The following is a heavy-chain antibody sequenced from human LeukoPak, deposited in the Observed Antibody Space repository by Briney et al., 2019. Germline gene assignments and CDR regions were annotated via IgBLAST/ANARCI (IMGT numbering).Heavy chain of an antibody. J-gene: IGHJ4*02. D-gene: IGHD3-3*01. CDR1: GFTFSGNA. V-gene: IGHV3-23*01. CDR2: VGGDEKT. Sequence: GGSLRLSCAASGFTFSGNAMSWVRQVPGRGLEWVSGVGGDEKTHYAAFVRGRFTISRDNARNTVFLQMNSLTVEDAAVYYCAKDLSGWMAADYWGQGVLVTVSS. CDR3: AKDLSGWMAADY.